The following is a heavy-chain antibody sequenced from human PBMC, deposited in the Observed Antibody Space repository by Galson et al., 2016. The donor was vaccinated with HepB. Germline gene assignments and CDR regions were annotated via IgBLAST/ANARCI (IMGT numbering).Heavy chain of an antibody. CDR2: ISYDGSNK. V-gene: IGHV3-30*18. J-gene: IGHJ6*02. CDR3: AKVRFDYGDSSYYYYYGMDV. D-gene: IGHD4-17*01. Sequence: LRLSCAASRFTFNSYGMHWVRQAPGKGLEWVADISYDGSNKNYADSVKGRFTMSRDNSKNTLDLQMNSLRADDTAVYYCAKVRFDYGDSSYYYYYGMDVWGQGTTVTVSS. CDR1: RFTFNSYG.